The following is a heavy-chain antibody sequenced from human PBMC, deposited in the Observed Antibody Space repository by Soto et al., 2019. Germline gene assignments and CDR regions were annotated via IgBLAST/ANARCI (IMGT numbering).Heavy chain of an antibody. CDR1: GGSFSGYY. CDR3: ARGRIVGVTGRDYYYYYYGMDA. V-gene: IGHV4-34*01. J-gene: IGHJ6*01. CDR2: INHSGST. D-gene: IGHD1-26*01. Sequence: SETLSLTCAVYGGSFSGYYWSWIRQPPGKGLEWIGEINHSGSTNYNPSLKSRVTISVDTSKNQFSLKLSSVTAADTAVYYCARGRIVGVTGRDYYYYYYGMDAWGQGTTV.